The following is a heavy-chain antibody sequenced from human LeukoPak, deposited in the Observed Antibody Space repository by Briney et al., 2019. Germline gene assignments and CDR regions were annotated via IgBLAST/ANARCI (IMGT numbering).Heavy chain of an antibody. D-gene: IGHD3-22*01. V-gene: IGHV4-59*01. J-gene: IGHJ5*02. Sequence: SETLSLTCTVSGGSISSYYWSWIRQPPGKGLEWIGYIYYGGSTNYNPSLKSRVTISVDTSKNQFSLKLSSVTAADTAVYYCARGYYCDFWFDPWGQGTLVTVSS. CDR3: ARGYYCDFWFDP. CDR2: IYYGGST. CDR1: GGSISSYY.